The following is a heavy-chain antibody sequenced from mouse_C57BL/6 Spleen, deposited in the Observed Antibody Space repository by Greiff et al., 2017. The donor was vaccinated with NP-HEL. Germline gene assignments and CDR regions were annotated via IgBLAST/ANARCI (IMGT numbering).Heavy chain of an antibody. Sequence: QVQLQQPGAELVKPGASVKVSCKASGYTFTSYWMHWVKQRPGQGLEWIGRIHPSASDTNYNQKFKGKATLTVDKSSSTAYMQLSSLTSEDSAVYYCAIGHDGSRPFDYWGQGTTLTVSS. CDR1: GYTFTSYW. V-gene: IGHV1-74*01. CDR2: IHPSASDT. D-gene: IGHD1-1*01. J-gene: IGHJ2*01. CDR3: AIGHDGSRPFDY.